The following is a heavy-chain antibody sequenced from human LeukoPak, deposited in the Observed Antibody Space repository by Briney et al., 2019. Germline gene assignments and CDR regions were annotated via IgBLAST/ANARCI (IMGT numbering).Heavy chain of an antibody. J-gene: IGHJ5*02. CDR1: ASSISSGGYT. V-gene: IGHV4-30-2*01. D-gene: IGHD4-17*01. CDR3: ARVNPPPAYGDEAWLDP. Sequence: TLTMSTTSTATASSISSGGYTWSWITQPPGKGHAWIGYIYHSGSTYYNPSLKSRVTISVDRSKNQFSLKLSSVTAADTAVYCCARVNPPPAYGDEAWLDPWGQGTLVTVSS. CDR2: IYHSGST.